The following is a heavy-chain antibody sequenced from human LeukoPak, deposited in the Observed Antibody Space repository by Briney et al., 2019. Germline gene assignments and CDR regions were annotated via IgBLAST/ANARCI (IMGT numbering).Heavy chain of an antibody. CDR1: GFTFSSYG. Sequence: PGGSLRLSCAASGFTFSSYGMHWVRQAPGKGLEWVAFIRYDGSNKYYADSVKGRFTISRDNSKNTLYLQMNSLRAEDTAVYYCAKGGSTPSKYFMDVWGKGTTVTISS. D-gene: IGHD3-10*01. CDR3: AKGGSTPSKYFMDV. J-gene: IGHJ6*03. CDR2: IRYDGSNK. V-gene: IGHV3-30*02.